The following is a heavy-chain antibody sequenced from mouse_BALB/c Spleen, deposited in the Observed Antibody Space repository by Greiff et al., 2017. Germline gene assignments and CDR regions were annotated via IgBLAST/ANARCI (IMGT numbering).Heavy chain of an antibody. CDR3: VQGIAY. Sequence: VQLVESGPGLVAPSQSLSITCTFSGFSLTSYDISWIRQPPGKGLEWLGVIWTGGGTNYNSAFMSRLSISKDNSKSQVFLKMNSLQTDDTAIYYCVQGIAYWGQGTLVTVSA. J-gene: IGHJ3*01. CDR1: GFSLTSYD. CDR2: IWTGGGT. V-gene: IGHV2-9-2*01.